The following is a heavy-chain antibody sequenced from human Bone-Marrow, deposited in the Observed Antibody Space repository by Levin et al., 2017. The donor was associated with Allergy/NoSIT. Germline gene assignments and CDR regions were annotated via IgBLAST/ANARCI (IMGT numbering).Heavy chain of an antibody. Sequence: GGSLRLSCAASGFNFGSAWMSWVRRAPGKGLEWVGRIKNKARGGTTDYAESVKDRFTISRDDSKNTMFLQMNSLKTEDTAVYYCATEPLDYWGQGTLVTVSS. J-gene: IGHJ4*02. CDR2: IKNKARGGTT. CDR1: GFNFGSAW. V-gene: IGHV3-15*01. CDR3: ATEPLDY.